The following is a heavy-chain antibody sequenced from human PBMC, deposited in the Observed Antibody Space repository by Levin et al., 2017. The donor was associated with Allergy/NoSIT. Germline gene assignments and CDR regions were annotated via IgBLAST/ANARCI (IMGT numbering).Heavy chain of an antibody. CDR2: ISGSAGTT. D-gene: IGHD6-13*01. CDR3: AKNHYSSSWYYGNY. Sequence: AGGSLRLSCAASGFTFSSYAMSWVRQAPGKGLEWVSAISGSAGTTYYGDSVKGRFTISRDNSKNTLYLQMNSLRAEDTAVYYCAKNHYSSSWYYGNYWGQGTLVTVSS. CDR1: GFTFSSYA. V-gene: IGHV3-23*01. J-gene: IGHJ4*02.